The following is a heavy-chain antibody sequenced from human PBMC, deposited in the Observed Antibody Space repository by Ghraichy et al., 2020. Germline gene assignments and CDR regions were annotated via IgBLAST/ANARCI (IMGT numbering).Heavy chain of an antibody. Sequence: SETLSLTCIVSGGSVSNSSYYWGWIRQPPGKGLEWIGSLYYSGSTYYNPSLKSRVTMSVDTSKNQFSLNLSSVTAADTAVYYCGRHGVIIRGSANGFDPWGQGTLVTVSS. V-gene: IGHV4-39*01. J-gene: IGHJ5*02. CDR1: GGSVSNSSYY. CDR3: GRHGVIIRGSANGFDP. D-gene: IGHD3-10*01. CDR2: LYYSGST.